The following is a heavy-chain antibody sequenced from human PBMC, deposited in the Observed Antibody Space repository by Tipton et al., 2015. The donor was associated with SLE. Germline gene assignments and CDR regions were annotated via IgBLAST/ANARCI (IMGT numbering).Heavy chain of an antibody. Sequence: SLRLSCAASGFTVSSNYMSWVRQAPGKGLEWVSVIYGGGSTYYADSVKGRFTTSRDNSKNTLYLQMNSLRAEDTAVYFCAREECSGGSCFDFWGQGTLVTVSS. D-gene: IGHD2-15*01. CDR2: IYGGGST. J-gene: IGHJ4*02. CDR1: GFTVSSNY. CDR3: AREECSGGSCFDF. V-gene: IGHV3-53*05.